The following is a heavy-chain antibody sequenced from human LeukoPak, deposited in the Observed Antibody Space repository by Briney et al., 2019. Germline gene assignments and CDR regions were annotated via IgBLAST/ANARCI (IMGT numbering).Heavy chain of an antibody. CDR2: ISAYNGNT. D-gene: IGHD2-2*01. CDR3: ARVPAAIFCFDY. J-gene: IGHJ4*02. V-gene: IGHV1-18*01. Sequence: GASVKVSCKASGYTFTSYGISGVRQAPGQGLEWMGWISAYNGNTNYAQKLQGRVTMTTNTSTSTAYMELRSLRSDDTAVYYCARVPAAIFCFDYWGQGTLVTVSS. CDR1: GYTFTSYG.